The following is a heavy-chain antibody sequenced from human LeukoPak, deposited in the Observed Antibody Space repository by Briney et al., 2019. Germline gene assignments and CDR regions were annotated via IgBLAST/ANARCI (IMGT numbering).Heavy chain of an antibody. J-gene: IGHJ3*01. Sequence: PGRSLRLSCGASGFSFSTYGMHWVRQAPGKGLEWVAVIWSDGNNKYYAESAVGRFTISRDNSKNTLSLQMDSLRAEDTAVYYCAREKRAGTGGSMATFDLWGQGTLVTVSS. CDR3: AREKRAGTGGSMATFDL. CDR2: IWSDGNNK. D-gene: IGHD7-27*01. CDR1: GFSFSTYG. V-gene: IGHV3-33*01.